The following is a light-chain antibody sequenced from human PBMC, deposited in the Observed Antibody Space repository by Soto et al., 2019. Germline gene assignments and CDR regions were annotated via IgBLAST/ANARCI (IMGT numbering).Light chain of an antibody. CDR3: QHSDSTPNT. V-gene: IGKV1-39*01. J-gene: IGKJ5*01. CDR2: AAS. CDR1: QTISTY. Sequence: DIQMTQSPSALSASVGDRVTITCWTSQTISTYLNWYQHKPGKAPEVLIYAASNLQSGVPSRFSGSGSGTDFTLTISSLQPADSATYYCQHSDSTPNTFGQGTRLEI.